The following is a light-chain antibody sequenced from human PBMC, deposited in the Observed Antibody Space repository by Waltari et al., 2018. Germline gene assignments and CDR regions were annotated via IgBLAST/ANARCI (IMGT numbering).Light chain of an antibody. CDR2: DVI. CDR3: SSYISSSTLEL. J-gene: IGLJ2*01. V-gene: IGLV2-14*03. Sequence: QSALTQPASVSGSPGQSITISGTGTSSDVGTYNYVSLYQQHPGKAPKLMIFDVIIRPSGVSNRFSGSKSGNTASLTISGLQAEDEADYYCSSYISSSTLELFGGGTSLTVL. CDR1: SSDVGTYNY.